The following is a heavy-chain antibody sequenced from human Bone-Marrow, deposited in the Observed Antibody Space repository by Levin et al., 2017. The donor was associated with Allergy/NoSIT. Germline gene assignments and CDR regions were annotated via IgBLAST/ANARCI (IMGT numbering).Heavy chain of an antibody. CDR3: ARACSSTSCYVLYYGMDV. D-gene: IGHD2-2*01. Sequence: ASVKVSCKASGYTFTSYGISWVRQAPGQGLEWMGWISAYNGNTNYAQKLQGRVTMTTDTSTSTAYMELRSLRSDDTAVYYCARACSSTSCYVLYYGMDVWGQGTTVTVSS. CDR1: GYTFTSYG. J-gene: IGHJ6*02. CDR2: ISAYNGNT. V-gene: IGHV1-18*01.